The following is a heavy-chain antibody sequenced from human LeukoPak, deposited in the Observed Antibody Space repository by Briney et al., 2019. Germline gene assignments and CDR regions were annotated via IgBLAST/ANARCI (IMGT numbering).Heavy chain of an antibody. CDR1: GYTFTSYY. J-gene: IGHJ4*02. Sequence: ASVKVSCTASGYTFTSYYMHWVRQAPGQGHEWMGIINPSGGSTNYAHKFQGRVTMTSDTSTSKIYTELSSLRSEDEAVYFFASAIPAAGTWLDYWGQGTLVTVSS. CDR2: INPSGGST. CDR3: ASAIPAAGTWLDY. D-gene: IGHD6-13*01. V-gene: IGHV1-46*01.